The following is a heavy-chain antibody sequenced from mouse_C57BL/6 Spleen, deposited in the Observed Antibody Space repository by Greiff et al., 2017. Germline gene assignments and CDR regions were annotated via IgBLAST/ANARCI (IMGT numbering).Heavy chain of an antibody. J-gene: IGHJ4*01. CDR2: ISYDGSN. CDR1: GYSITSGYY. D-gene: IGHD2-1*01. V-gene: IGHV3-6*01. Sequence: EVKLVESGPGLVKPSQSLSLTCSVTGYSITSGYYWNWIRQFPGNKLEWMGYISYDGSNNYNPSLKNRISITRDTSKNQFFLKLNSVTTEDTATYYCARGVGNYVYYAMDYWGQGTSVTVSS. CDR3: ARGVGNYVYYAMDY.